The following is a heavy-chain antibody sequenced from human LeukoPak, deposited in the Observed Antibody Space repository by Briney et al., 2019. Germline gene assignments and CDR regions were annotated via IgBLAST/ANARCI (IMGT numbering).Heavy chain of an antibody. V-gene: IGHV3-21*01. CDR3: AKDARIFGVINYFDS. Sequence: GGSLRLSCAASEFTSSSYTMHWVRQAPGTGLEWVSSISSSSSYIYYADSVKGRFTISRDNAKNSVFLEMNSLRVDDTAIYYCAKDARIFGVINYFDSWGQGTLVTVSS. CDR1: EFTSSSYT. CDR2: ISSSSSYI. J-gene: IGHJ4*02. D-gene: IGHD3-3*01.